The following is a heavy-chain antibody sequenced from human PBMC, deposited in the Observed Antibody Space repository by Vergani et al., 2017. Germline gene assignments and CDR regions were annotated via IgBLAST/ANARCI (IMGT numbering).Heavy chain of an antibody. Sequence: QVQLVESGGGVVQPGASVKVSCKASGYTFTSYAMNWVRQAPGQGLEWMGWINTNTGNPTYAQGFTGRFVFSLDTSVSTAYLQISSLKAEDTAVYYCARVSKLLLHAFDIWGQGTMVTVSS. D-gene: IGHD1-26*01. CDR2: INTNTGNP. V-gene: IGHV7-4-1*02. J-gene: IGHJ3*02. CDR1: GYTFTSYA. CDR3: ARVSKLLLHAFDI.